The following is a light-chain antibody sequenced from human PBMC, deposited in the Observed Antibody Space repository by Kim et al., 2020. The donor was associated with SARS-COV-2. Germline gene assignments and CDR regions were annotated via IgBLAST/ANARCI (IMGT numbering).Light chain of an antibody. CDR2: DDN. J-gene: IGLJ2*01. CDR3: QVWDFISDRVI. V-gene: IGLV3-21*03. Sequence: APGKTATITCGGNNIGSKGVHWYQQKPGQAPVLVVYDDNDRPSGIPERFSGSNSGNTATLTISRVEAGDEADYYCQVWDFISDRVIFGGGTQLTVL. CDR1: NIGSKG.